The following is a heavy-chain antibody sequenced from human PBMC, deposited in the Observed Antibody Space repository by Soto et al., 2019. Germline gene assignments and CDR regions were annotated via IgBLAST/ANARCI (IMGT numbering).Heavy chain of an antibody. D-gene: IGHD3-10*01. Sequence: QVQLVESGGGVVQPGRSLRLSCAASGFTFSSYGMHWVRQAPGKGLEWVAVIWYDGSNKYYADSVKGRFTISRDNSKNTLYLQMNSLRAEDTAVYYCARDGQYYYGSGTLDYWGQGTLVTVSS. CDR2: IWYDGSNK. CDR1: GFTFSSYG. V-gene: IGHV3-33*01. J-gene: IGHJ4*02. CDR3: ARDGQYYYGSGTLDY.